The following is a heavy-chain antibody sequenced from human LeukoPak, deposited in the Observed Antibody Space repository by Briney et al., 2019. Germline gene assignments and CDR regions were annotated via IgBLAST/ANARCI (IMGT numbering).Heavy chain of an antibody. CDR3: ARDDYYDSSGPRHFDL. D-gene: IGHD3-22*01. CDR1: GGSISSYY. CDR2: IYTSGST. J-gene: IGHJ2*01. Sequence: PSETLSLTCTVSGGSISSYYWSWIRQPAGKGLEWIGRIYTSGSTNYNPSLKSRVTISVDTSKNQFSLKLSSVTAADTAVYYCARDDYYDSSGPRHFDLWGRGTLVTVSS. V-gene: IGHV4-4*07.